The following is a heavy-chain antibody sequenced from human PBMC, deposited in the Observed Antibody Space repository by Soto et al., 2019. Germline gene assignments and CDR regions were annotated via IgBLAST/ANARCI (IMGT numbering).Heavy chain of an antibody. Sequence: QVQLVESGGGVVQPGRSLRLSCAASGFALSVYAMHWVRQAPGKGLEWVAVISYDGTIKHYMDSVKGRFTISRDNSKNMLSLQMSRLRPEDTAVFYCARAERSGYYDSWGLGTLVTVSS. CDR1: GFALSVYA. D-gene: IGHD3-3*01. CDR3: ARAERSGYYDS. V-gene: IGHV3-30-3*01. J-gene: IGHJ4*02. CDR2: ISYDGTIK.